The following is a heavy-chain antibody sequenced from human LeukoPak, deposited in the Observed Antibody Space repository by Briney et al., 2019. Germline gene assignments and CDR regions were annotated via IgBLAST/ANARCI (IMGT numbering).Heavy chain of an antibody. D-gene: IGHD3-10*01. CDR3: ARQRSREYYFDY. Sequence: SETLSLTCTVSGGSISSYYWSWIRQPPGKGLEWIGYIYYSGGTYYNPSLKSRVTVSVDTSKNQFSLKLSAVTAADTAVYYCARQRSREYYFDYWGQGTLVTVSS. V-gene: IGHV4-59*04. J-gene: IGHJ4*02. CDR1: GGSISSYY. CDR2: IYYSGGT.